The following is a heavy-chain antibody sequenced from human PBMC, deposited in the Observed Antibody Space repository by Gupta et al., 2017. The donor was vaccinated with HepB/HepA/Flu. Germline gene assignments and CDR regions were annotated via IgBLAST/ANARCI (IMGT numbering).Heavy chain of an antibody. Sequence: QVQLVQSGTEMRKPGASVKLYCQASTSTSGLPVNTYFLHLVRPAPGQGLEWMGLINPVGYGPMFAQKFRGRITMTRDTTTSTGYMELSSLRSDDTALYYCAGARTDDYLYDYGMDVWGQGTSVTVSS. CDR1: TSTSGLPVNTYF. J-gene: IGHJ6*02. D-gene: IGHD3-16*01. CDR3: AGARTDDYLYDYGMDV. CDR2: INPVGYGP. V-gene: IGHV1-46*02.